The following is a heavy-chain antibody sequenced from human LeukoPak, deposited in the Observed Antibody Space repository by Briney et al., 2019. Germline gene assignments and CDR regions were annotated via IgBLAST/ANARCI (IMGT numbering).Heavy chain of an antibody. D-gene: IGHD1-26*01. CDR2: IYYSGST. V-gene: IGHV4-39*01. CDR1: GGSISSSSYY. CDR3: ATMEPTLNDY. Sequence: PSETLSLTCTVSGGSISSSSYYWGWIRQPPGKGLEWIGSIYYSGSTYYNPSLKSRVTISVDASKNQFSPRLSPVTAADTAVYYCATMEPTLNDYWGQGTLVTVSS. J-gene: IGHJ4*02.